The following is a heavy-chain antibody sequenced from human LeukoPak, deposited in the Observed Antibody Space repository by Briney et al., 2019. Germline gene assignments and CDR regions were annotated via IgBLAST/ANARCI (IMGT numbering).Heavy chain of an antibody. CDR2: ISGSSRTI. Sequence: PGGSLRLSCAASGFTFSSYSMNWVRQAPGKGLEWGSYISGSSRTIYYADSVKGRFTISRDNGKNTPYLQMNSLRAEDTAVYYCARGSTYYDSSGQVPFDYWGQGTLVTVSS. D-gene: IGHD3-22*01. V-gene: IGHV3-48*01. J-gene: IGHJ4*02. CDR3: ARGSTYYDSSGQVPFDY. CDR1: GFTFSSYS.